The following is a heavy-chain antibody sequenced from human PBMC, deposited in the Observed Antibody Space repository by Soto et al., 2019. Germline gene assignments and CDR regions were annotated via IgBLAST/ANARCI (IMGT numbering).Heavy chain of an antibody. CDR3: ARDMWSGRRWIMDG. CDR1: GGSISSGGYY. V-gene: IGHV4-31*11. Sequence: PSETLSLTCAVYGGSISSGGYYWSWIRQHPGKGLEWIGYIYYSGSTYYNPSLKSRVTISVDTSKNQFSLKLSSVTAADTAVYYCARDMWSGRRWIMDGWGQGTTVTVSS. CDR2: IYYSGST. J-gene: IGHJ6*02. D-gene: IGHD2-21*01.